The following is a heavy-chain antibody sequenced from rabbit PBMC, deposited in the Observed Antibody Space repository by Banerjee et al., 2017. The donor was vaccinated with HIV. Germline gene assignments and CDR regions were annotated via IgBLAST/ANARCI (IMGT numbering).Heavy chain of an antibody. V-gene: IGHV1S45*01. Sequence: QQQLEESGGGLVKPGGSLTLTCTASGFSFSSGYWMCWVRQAPGKGLEWIGCIGIGSGTTYYASWAKGRFTITKTSSTTVTLQMTSLTAADTATYFCARGGVASTGYIFAFDPWGPGTLVTVS. D-gene: IGHD1-1*01. CDR3: ARGGVASTGYIFAFDP. J-gene: IGHJ2*01. CDR2: IGIGSGTT. CDR1: GFSFSSGYW.